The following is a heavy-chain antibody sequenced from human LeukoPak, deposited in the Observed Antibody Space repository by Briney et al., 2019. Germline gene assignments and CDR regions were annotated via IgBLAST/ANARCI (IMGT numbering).Heavy chain of an antibody. J-gene: IGHJ4*02. V-gene: IGHV3-15*01. CDR1: GFTFNIAW. Sequence: GGSLRLSCAGSGFTFNIAWMSWVRQAPGKGLEWVGHIKDNVDGGTADYAAPVKGRFTISRDDSKNTLYLQMNSLKTEDTAVYYCTTEYYGPSNFWGQGALVTVSS. CDR3: TTEYYGPSNF. CDR2: IKDNVDGGTA. D-gene: IGHD3-3*01.